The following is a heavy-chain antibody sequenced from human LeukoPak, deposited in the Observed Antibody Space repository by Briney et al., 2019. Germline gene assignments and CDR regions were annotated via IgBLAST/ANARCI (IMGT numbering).Heavy chain of an antibody. J-gene: IGHJ6*03. CDR3: ARVAAYYYYMDV. CDR1: GFTFSSYS. V-gene: IGHV3-21*01. CDR2: ISNSGGST. D-gene: IGHD6-13*01. Sequence: GGSLRLSCAASGFTFSSYSTNWVRQAPGKGPEWVSGISNSGGSTYYADSVKGRFTISRDNAKNSLYLQMNSLRAEDTAVYYCARVAAYYYYMDVWGKGTTVTVSS.